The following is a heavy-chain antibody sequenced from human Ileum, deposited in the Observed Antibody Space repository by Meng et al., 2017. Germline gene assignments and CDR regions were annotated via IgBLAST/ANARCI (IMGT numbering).Heavy chain of an antibody. J-gene: IGHJ2*01. CDR3: ARNDLAFWYFDL. D-gene: IGHD3-3*01. CDR1: GVSISSNVNY. CDR2: MYYSGST. Sequence: QVQRQESVPGRGRPSQTLSLTCIVSGVSISSNVNYWSWIRQHPGKGLEWLGYMYYSGSTYYNPSINTPITISLDTSKNQFSLRLDSVTAADTAVYFCARNDLAFWYFDLWGRGTLVTVSS. V-gene: IGHV4-31*01.